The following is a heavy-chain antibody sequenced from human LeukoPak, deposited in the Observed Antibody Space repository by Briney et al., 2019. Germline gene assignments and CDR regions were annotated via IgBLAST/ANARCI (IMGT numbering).Heavy chain of an antibody. CDR1: GGSFSGYY. J-gene: IGHJ4*02. D-gene: IGHD1-14*01. Sequence: SETLSLTCAVYGGSFSGYYWSWIRQPPGKGLEWIGEINHSGSTNYNPSLKSRVTISVDTSKNQFSLKLSSVTAADTAVYYCATRTGTRTTGEIDYWGQGTLVTVSS. CDR3: ATRTGTRTTGEIDY. V-gene: IGHV4-34*01. CDR2: INHSGST.